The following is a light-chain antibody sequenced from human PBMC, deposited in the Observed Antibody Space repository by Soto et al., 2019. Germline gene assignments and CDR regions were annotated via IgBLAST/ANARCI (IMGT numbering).Light chain of an antibody. CDR1: QSVSRN. V-gene: IGKV3-15*01. CDR2: GAS. J-gene: IGKJ4*01. Sequence: EIVMTQSPAALSVSPGEKTTLSCRASQSVSRNMAWYRQRPGQPPRLLIYGASTRATGIPVRFSASGSGTEYTITISSLQSEDFAVYYCQKYNNWPLTFGEGTKVEIK. CDR3: QKYNNWPLT.